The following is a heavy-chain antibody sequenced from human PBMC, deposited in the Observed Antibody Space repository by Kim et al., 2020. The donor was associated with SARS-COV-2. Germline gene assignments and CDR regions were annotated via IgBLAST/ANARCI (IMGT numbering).Heavy chain of an antibody. V-gene: IGHV3-73*01. CDR2: IRSKANSYAT. Sequence: GGSLRLSCAASGFTFSGSAMHWVRQASGKGLEWVGRIRSKANSYATAYAASVKGRLTISRDDSKNTAYLQMNSLKTEDTAVYYCTRQREVLQLWLGRYYYYGMDVWGQGTTVTVSS. CDR1: GFTFSGSA. D-gene: IGHD5-18*01. J-gene: IGHJ6*02. CDR3: TRQREVLQLWLGRYYYYGMDV.